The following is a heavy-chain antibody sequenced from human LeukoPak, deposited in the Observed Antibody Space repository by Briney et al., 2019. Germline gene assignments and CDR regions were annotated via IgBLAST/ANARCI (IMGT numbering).Heavy chain of an antibody. Sequence: GGSLRLSCAASVFTFSGFSMSWVREAPGKGRWWVSYISTSTGITYYADSVKGRFTISRDNPKTSLYLQMDSLGAEDTAVYYCARGGIGPLKAAIDSWGQGTLVTVSS. D-gene: IGHD6-13*01. J-gene: IGHJ4*02. CDR1: VFTFSGFS. CDR3: ARGGIGPLKAAIDS. CDR2: ISTSTGIT. V-gene: IGHV3-48*04.